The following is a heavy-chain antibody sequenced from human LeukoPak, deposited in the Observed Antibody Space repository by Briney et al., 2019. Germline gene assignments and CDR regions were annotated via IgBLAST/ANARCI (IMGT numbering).Heavy chain of an antibody. V-gene: IGHV3-23*01. D-gene: IGHD3-10*01. J-gene: IGHJ1*01. Sequence: GGSLRLSCAASGFTFSSYGMSWVRQAPGKGLEWVSTITGTGGSTYYADSVKGRFTISRDNSKNTLYLQINSLRAEDTAVYYCAKDYYASGSYYRDYFQHWGQGTLVTVSS. CDR1: GFTFSSYG. CDR2: ITGTGGST. CDR3: AKDYYASGSYYRDYFQH.